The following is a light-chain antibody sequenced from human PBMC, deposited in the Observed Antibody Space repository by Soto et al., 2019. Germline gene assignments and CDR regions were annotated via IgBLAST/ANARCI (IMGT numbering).Light chain of an antibody. CDR2: GAS. V-gene: IGKV3-20*01. Sequence: ETVLTQSPGTLSLSPWERATLSCRASQSVAKNYLAWYQHKPGQGPRLLISGASSRATGIPDRFSGSGSGTDFTLTISRLQPEDFAVYYCLQYASEPLTFGGGTKVEI. CDR1: QSVAKNY. CDR3: LQYASEPLT. J-gene: IGKJ4*01.